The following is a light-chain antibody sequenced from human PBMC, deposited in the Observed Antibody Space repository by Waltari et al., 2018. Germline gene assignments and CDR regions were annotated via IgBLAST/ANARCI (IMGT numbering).Light chain of an antibody. CDR1: EGLRTW. V-gene: IGKV1-12*01. CDR3: QQAHTFPFT. CDR2: GAS. J-gene: IGKJ3*01. Sequence: DIQMAQSPSSVSASVGDTVPIPCRASEGLRTWLAWYQQKPGKAPKLLIYGASILQSGVPARFSGSGSGTDFTLTISNLQADDFASYYCQQAHTFPFTFGPGTKVYIK.